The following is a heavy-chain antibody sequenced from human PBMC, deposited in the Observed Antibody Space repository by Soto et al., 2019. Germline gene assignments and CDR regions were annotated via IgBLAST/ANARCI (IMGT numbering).Heavy chain of an antibody. V-gene: IGHV1-46*01. Sequence: QVDLVQSGAEVKKPGASVTISCKASGSAITRYYIHWVRQAPGRGLEWMGIINPGGGSASYAKKFQDRVTIDKDTSTGTVYMDLRSLITEDTAVYYCARDTSGWSLNGLDVWGQGTTVNVSS. D-gene: IGHD6-19*01. CDR1: GSAITRYY. CDR2: INPGGGSA. CDR3: ARDTSGWSLNGLDV. J-gene: IGHJ6*02.